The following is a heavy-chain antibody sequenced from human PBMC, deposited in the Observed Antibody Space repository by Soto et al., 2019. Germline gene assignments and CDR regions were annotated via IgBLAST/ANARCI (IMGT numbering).Heavy chain of an antibody. CDR1: GFTFSNYW. D-gene: IGHD6-6*01. V-gene: IGHV3-74*01. J-gene: IGHJ4*02. CDR3: ASGTAAPGAYDYFDY. CDR2: ISGDGSST. Sequence: EVQLVESGGGSVQPGGFLRLSCTASGFTFSNYWMHCVPQTPGKGLVWVSRISGDGSSTNYAGFVKGRFTISRDNAHNTLYLQMNSLGAEDTAVYYCASGTAAPGAYDYFDYWGQGTLLTVSS.